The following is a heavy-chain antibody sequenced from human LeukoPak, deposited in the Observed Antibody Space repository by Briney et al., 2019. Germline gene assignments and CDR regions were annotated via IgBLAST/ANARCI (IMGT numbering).Heavy chain of an antibody. D-gene: IGHD4-11*01. Sequence: PGGSLRLSCAASGFTFSSYWMHWVRQAPGKGLVWVSRINSDGSSTSYADSVEGRFTISRDNAKNTLYLQMNSLRAEDTAVYYCARGLPTYYFDYWGQGTLVTVSS. V-gene: IGHV3-74*01. CDR3: ARGLPTYYFDY. CDR2: INSDGSST. J-gene: IGHJ4*02. CDR1: GFTFSSYW.